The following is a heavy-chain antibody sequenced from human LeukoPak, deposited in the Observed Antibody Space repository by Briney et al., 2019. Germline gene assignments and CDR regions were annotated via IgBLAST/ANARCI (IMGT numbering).Heavy chain of an antibody. CDR3: AKSLNVGYGYLSGGSHY. CDR2: INPNSGGT. J-gene: IGHJ4*02. D-gene: IGHD5-18*01. V-gene: IGHV1-2*02. Sequence: ASVKVSCKASGYTFTGYYMHWVRQAPGQGLEWMGWINPNSGGTNYAQKFQGRVTMTRDTSISTAYMELSRLRSDDTAVYYCAKSLNVGYGYLSGGSHYWGQGTLVTVSS. CDR1: GYTFTGYY.